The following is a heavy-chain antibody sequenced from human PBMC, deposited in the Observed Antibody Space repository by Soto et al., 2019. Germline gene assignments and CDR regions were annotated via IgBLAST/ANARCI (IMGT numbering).Heavy chain of an antibody. J-gene: IGHJ4*02. CDR1: GFTFSSYA. D-gene: IGHD3-3*01. CDR2: ISYDGSNK. Sequence: GGSLRLSCAASGFTFSSYAMHWVRQAPGKGLEWVAVISYDGSNKYYADSVKGRFTISRDNSKNTLYLQMNSLRAEDAAVYYCAGDRGGYDFWSGYVWGQGTLVTVSS. V-gene: IGHV3-30-3*01. CDR3: AGDRGGYDFWSGYV.